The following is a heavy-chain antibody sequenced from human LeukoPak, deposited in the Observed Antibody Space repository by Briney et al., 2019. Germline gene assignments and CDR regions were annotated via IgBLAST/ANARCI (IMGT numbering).Heavy chain of an antibody. D-gene: IGHD2-8*02. J-gene: IGHJ4*02. Sequence: PSETLSLTCTVSGGSISSGGYYWSWIRQHPGKGLEWIGYIYYSGSTYYNPSLKSRVTISVDTSKNQFSLKLSSVSAADTAVYYCARGTRAWYYFDYWGQGSLVTVSS. CDR3: ARGTRAWYYFDY. CDR1: GGSISSGGYY. V-gene: IGHV4-31*03. CDR2: IYYSGST.